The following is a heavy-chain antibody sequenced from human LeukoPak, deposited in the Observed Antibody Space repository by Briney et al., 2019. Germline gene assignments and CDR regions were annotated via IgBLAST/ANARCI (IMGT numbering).Heavy chain of an antibody. V-gene: IGHV1-18*01. CDR3: ARDSSGYDYFDY. D-gene: IGHD5-12*01. Sequence: ASVKVSCKASGYTFTSYGSSWVRQAPGQGLEWMGWISAYNGNTNYAQKLQGRVTMTTDTSTSTAYMELSSLRSEDTAVYYCARDSSGYDYFDYWGQGTLVTVPS. CDR1: GYTFTSYG. J-gene: IGHJ4*02. CDR2: ISAYNGNT.